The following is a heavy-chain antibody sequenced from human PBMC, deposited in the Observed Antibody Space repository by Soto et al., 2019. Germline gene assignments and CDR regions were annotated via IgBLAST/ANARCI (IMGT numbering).Heavy chain of an antibody. CDR1: GFTLSSYS. V-gene: IGHV3-21*01. J-gene: IGHJ6*02. D-gene: IGHD2-2*02. Sequence: TGGSLRLSCAASGFTLSSYSMNWVRQAPGKGLEWVSSISSSSSYIYYADSVKGRFTISRDNAKNSLYLQMNSLRAEDTAVYYCASTQGGCSSTSCYTNYYYYYYGMDVWGQGTTVTVSS. CDR2: ISSSSSYI. CDR3: ASTQGGCSSTSCYTNYYYYYYGMDV.